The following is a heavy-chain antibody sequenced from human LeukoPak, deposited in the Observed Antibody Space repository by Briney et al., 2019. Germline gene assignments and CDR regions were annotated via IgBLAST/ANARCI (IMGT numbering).Heavy chain of an antibody. CDR3: AVGGSGSYYSFDY. Sequence: SVKVSCKASGGTFSSYAISWVRQAPGQGLEWMGRIIPILGIANYAQKFQGRVTITADKSTSTAYMELSSLRSEDTAVYYCAVGGSGSYYSFDYWGQGTLVTVSS. J-gene: IGHJ4*02. D-gene: IGHD3-10*01. V-gene: IGHV1-69*04. CDR2: IIPILGIA. CDR1: GGTFSSYA.